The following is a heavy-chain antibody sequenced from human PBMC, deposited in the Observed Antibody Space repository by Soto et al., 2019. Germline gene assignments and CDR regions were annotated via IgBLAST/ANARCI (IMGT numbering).Heavy chain of an antibody. CDR2: INQSGGT. CDR3: ATRITGFGLLISRFDP. CDR1: GGSVNGYY. Sequence: PSETLSLTCAVYGGSVNGYYWNWIRQPPGKGLEWIGEINQSGGTHYNPSLKSRVTMSVDTSKNQFSLRLSSVTAADTAIYYCATRITGFGLLISRFDPWGQGTQVTVSS. V-gene: IGHV4-34*01. D-gene: IGHD2-21*01. J-gene: IGHJ5*02.